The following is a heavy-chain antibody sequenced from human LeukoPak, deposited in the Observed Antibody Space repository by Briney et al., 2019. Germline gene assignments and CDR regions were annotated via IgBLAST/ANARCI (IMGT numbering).Heavy chain of an antibody. CDR2: IYYSGST. V-gene: IGHV4-59*01. J-gene: IGHJ4*02. CDR1: GGSISSYY. Sequence: SETLSLTCTVSGGSISSYYWSWIRQPPGKGLEWIGYIYYSGSTNYNPSLKSRVTISVDTSKNQFSLKLSSVTAADTALYYCARGSDTLTYWGQGTLVTVSS. D-gene: IGHD3-16*01. CDR3: ARGSDTLTY.